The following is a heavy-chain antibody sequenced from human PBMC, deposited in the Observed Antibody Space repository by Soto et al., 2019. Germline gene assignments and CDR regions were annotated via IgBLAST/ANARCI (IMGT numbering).Heavy chain of an antibody. CDR2: IYYSGST. V-gene: IGHV4-30-4*01. D-gene: IGHD3-10*01. CDR3: AREHYTITMVRGVTNWFDP. J-gene: IGHJ5*02. Sequence: QVQLQESGPGLVKPSQTLSLTCTVSGGSISSGXXYWSWIRQPPGKGLEWIGYIYYSGSTXXXPSLKSRVTISVDTSKNQFSLKLSSVTAADTAVYYCAREHYTITMVRGVTNWFDPWGQGTLVTVSS. CDR1: GGSISSGXXY.